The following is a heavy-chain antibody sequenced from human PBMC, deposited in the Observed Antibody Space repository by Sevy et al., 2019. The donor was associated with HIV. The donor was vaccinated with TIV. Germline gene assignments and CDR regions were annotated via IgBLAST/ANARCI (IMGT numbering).Heavy chain of an antibody. V-gene: IGHV3-33*01. CDR2: IWYDRSNK. Sequence: GGSLRLSCAASGFTFSSYGMHWVRQAPCKGLEWVAVIWYDRSNKYYADSVKGRFTISRDNSKNTLYLQMNSLRAEDTAVYYCARDGDSSGYYDYYGMDVWGQGTTVTVSS. CDR1: GFTFSSYG. D-gene: IGHD3-22*01. CDR3: ARDGDSSGYYDYYGMDV. J-gene: IGHJ6*02.